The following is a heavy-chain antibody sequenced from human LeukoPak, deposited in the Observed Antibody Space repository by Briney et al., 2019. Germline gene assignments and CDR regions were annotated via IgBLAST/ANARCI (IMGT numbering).Heavy chain of an antibody. Sequence: WASVKVSCKASGYTFTSYYIEWVRQAPGQGLEWMGIINPSGGSTSYAQKFQGRVTMTRDTSTSTVYMELSSLRSEDTAVYYCARGSADILTGYYDPFDYWGQGTLVTVSS. CDR2: INPSGGST. CDR1: GYTFTSYY. V-gene: IGHV1-46*01. J-gene: IGHJ4*02. CDR3: ARGSADILTGYYDPFDY. D-gene: IGHD3-9*01.